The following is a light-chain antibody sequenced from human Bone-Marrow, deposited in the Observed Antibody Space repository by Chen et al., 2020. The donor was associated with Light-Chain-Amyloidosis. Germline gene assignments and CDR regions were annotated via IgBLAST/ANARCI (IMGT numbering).Light chain of an antibody. Sequence: SYELPQPPPVSVSPGQTARITCPGDALPKQYAYWYQQKPGQAPVLVIYKDSERPSWIPERFSGSSSGTTVTLTISGVQAEDEADYYCQSADSSGTYVFGTGTKVTVL. J-gene: IGLJ1*01. CDR3: QSADSSGTYV. CDR1: ALPKQY. CDR2: KDS. V-gene: IGLV3-25*03.